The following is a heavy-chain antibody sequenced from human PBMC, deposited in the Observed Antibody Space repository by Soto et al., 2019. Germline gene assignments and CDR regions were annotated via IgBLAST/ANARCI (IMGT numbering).Heavy chain of an antibody. D-gene: IGHD3-10*01. CDR2: ISYDGRNK. V-gene: IGHV3-30*18. J-gene: IGHJ6*02. CDR3: AKTDRKLPLWFTIGDV. CDR1: GFIFSRYG. Sequence: PGGSLRLSCSASGFIFSRYGMHWVRQAPGKGLEGVAVISYDGRNKYYTSSVKGRFTISRDNSKNTLFLQMSSLRTEDTAVYFCAKTDRKLPLWFTIGDVWGQGTTGT.